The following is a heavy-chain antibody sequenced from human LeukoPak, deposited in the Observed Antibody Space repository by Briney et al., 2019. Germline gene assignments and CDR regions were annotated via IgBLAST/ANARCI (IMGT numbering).Heavy chain of an antibody. D-gene: IGHD1-7*01. CDR1: GFTFSSYG. V-gene: IGHV3-33*01. CDR2: IWYDGSNK. J-gene: IGHJ5*02. Sequence: GGSLKLSCAASGFTFSSYGMHWVRQAPGKGLEWVAVIWYDGSNKYYADSVNGRFTISRDNSKNTLYLQMNSLRAEDTAVYYCARAKLELRYDWFDPWGQGTLVTVSS. CDR3: ARAKLELRYDWFDP.